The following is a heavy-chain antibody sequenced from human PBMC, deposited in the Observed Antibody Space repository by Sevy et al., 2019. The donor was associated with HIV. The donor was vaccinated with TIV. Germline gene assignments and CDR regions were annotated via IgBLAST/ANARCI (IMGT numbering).Heavy chain of an antibody. J-gene: IGHJ4*02. Sequence: GGSLRLSCAASGFTFNNYAMHWARQAPGKGLEWVTAISSDGGNEYYADSVKGRFTISRDNSKNTLYLQMNSLRAEDTAVYYCAKDRVSGSYYAGDFDYWGQGTLVTVSS. CDR1: GFTFNNYA. CDR3: AKDRVSGSYYAGDFDY. V-gene: IGHV3-30*18. D-gene: IGHD1-26*01. CDR2: ISSDGGNE.